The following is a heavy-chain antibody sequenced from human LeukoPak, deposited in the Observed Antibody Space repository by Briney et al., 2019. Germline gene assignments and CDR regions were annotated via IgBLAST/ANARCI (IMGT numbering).Heavy chain of an antibody. V-gene: IGHV5-51*01. CDR2: IYPGDSDT. J-gene: IGHJ4*02. CDR3: ARSWFRSTLSPFDY. CDR1: GYRFTNYW. Sequence: GESLEISRKGSGYRFTNYWIGWVRQMPGKGLEWMGIIYPGDSDTRYSPSFQGQVTISADKSISTAYLQWSSLKASDTAMYYCARSWFRSTLSPFDYWGQGTLVTVSS. D-gene: IGHD3-10*01.